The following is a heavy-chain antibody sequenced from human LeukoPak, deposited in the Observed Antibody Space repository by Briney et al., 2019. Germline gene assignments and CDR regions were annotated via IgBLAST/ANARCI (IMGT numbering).Heavy chain of an antibody. V-gene: IGHV1-18*04. CDR3: ARVPPSAHQMLSSDY. J-gene: IGHJ4*02. CDR1: GYTFTNYG. CDR2: ISANNGET. D-gene: IGHD2-2*01. Sequence: ASVKVSCKSSGYTFTNYGISWVRQAPGQGLEWMAWISANNGETRYAQNLQGRVTMTTDTSTSTAYMELRSLRSDDTAVYYCARVPPSAHQMLSSDYWGQGTQVTVSS.